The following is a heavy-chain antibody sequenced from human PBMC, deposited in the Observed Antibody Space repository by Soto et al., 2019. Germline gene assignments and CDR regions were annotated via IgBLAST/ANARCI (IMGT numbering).Heavy chain of an antibody. D-gene: IGHD2-15*01. CDR1: GYTFTSYC. Sequence: VESLNISCKGSGYTFTSYCIVWVLQMPGEGLEWMGVIYPSDSDIRYSPSFQGKVTISADKSITTAYLQWSSLKAADTAMYYCVRSGTSSGRFSDYWGQGTLVTVS. V-gene: IGHV5-51*01. CDR3: VRSGTSSGRFSDY. CDR2: IYPSDSDI. J-gene: IGHJ4*02.